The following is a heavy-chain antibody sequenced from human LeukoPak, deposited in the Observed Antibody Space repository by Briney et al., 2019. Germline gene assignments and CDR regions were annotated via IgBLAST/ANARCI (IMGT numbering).Heavy chain of an antibody. Sequence: SETLSLTCAVYGGSFSGYYWSWIRQPPGKGLEWIGEINHSGSTNYNPSFKSRVTISADTSKNHFSLNLSSVTAADTAVYYCARLRGYTGYDYGGRIDYWGQGTLVTVSS. CDR2: INHSGST. D-gene: IGHD5-12*01. CDR3: ARLRGYTGYDYGGRIDY. V-gene: IGHV4-34*01. J-gene: IGHJ4*02. CDR1: GGSFSGYY.